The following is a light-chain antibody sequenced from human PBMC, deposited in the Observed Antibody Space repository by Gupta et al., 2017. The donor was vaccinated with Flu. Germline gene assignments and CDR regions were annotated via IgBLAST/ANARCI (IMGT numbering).Light chain of an antibody. CDR1: QYIKNS. Sequence: DSPMTQTPSSLYASVGDRVTITLYVSQYIKNSVNWYQQKPGEDPKVLSYGASSLQTGVPCRFSGSGSGTDVKITIRRLQPEDFATYDCQQENYFPVTFGRGT. J-gene: IGKJ5*01. CDR3: QQENYFPVT. CDR2: GAS. V-gene: IGKV1-33*01.